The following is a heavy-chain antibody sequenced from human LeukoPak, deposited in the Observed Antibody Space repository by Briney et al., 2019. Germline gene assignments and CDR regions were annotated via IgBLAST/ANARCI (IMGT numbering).Heavy chain of an antibody. CDR1: GFTFNTYT. D-gene: IGHD3-22*01. CDR3: ARGPTYYESSGQVPFDY. Sequence: GGSLRLSCAASGFTFNTYTMNWVRQAPGKGLEWVSYISGSSGIIDYADSVRGRFTISRDNAKNSLYLQMNSLRAEDTAVYYCARGPTYYESSGQVPFDYWGQGTLVTVSS. CDR2: ISGSSGII. V-gene: IGHV3-48*01. J-gene: IGHJ4*02.